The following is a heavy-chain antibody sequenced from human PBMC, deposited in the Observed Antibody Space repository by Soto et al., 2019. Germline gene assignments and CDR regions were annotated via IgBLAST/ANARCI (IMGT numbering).Heavy chain of an antibody. CDR1: GGSFSGYY. CDR2: INHSGST. Sequence: SETLSLTCAVYGGSFSGYYWSWIRQPPGKGLEWIGEINHSGSTNYNPSLKSRVTISVDTSKNQFSLKLSSVTAADTAVYYCARGPILRFKGPFWRETGMDVWGQGTTVTVSS. CDR3: ARGPILRFKGPFWRETGMDV. J-gene: IGHJ6*02. V-gene: IGHV4-34*01. D-gene: IGHD3-3*01.